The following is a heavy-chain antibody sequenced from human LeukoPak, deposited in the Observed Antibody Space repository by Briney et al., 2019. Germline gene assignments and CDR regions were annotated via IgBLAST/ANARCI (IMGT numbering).Heavy chain of an antibody. D-gene: IGHD4-11*01. J-gene: IGHJ4*02. Sequence: GESLQISCQGSGSSFTSYWIGWVRQVPGKGLEWMGIIYPGDSDTRYSPSFQGQVTISADKSISTAYLQWSSLKASDTTMYYCARLVYSNIPSFDYWGQGTLVTVSS. CDR1: GSSFTSYW. V-gene: IGHV5-51*01. CDR3: ARLVYSNIPSFDY. CDR2: IYPGDSDT.